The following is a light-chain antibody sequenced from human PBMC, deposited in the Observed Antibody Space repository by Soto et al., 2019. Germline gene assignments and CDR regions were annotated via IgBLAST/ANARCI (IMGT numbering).Light chain of an antibody. CDR3: CSSGGSPTYV. CDR1: SSDVGRYDY. J-gene: IGLJ1*01. V-gene: IGLV2-11*01. Sequence: SALTQPRSVSGSPGQSVTISCTGTSSDVGRYDYVSWYQQHPGKAPKLIIYDVSERPSGVPDRFSGSKFGNTASLTISGLKVEDEADYYCCSSGGSPTYVFGTGTKVTVL. CDR2: DVS.